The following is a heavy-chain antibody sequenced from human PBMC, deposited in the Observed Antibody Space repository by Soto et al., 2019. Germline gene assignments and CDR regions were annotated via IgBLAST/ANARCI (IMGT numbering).Heavy chain of an antibody. V-gene: IGHV4-39*01. CDR2: IYNSGST. CDR1: GVSVNSTSYY. J-gene: IGHJ4*02. D-gene: IGHD3-3*01. Sequence: KAPETLSLNYSVSGVSVNSTSYYSGWISQPPGKGLEWIQSIYNSGSTYFNPSLKSRVTLSIDTSKNQLSLTLKSVTAADTAVYYCARQSFSRVRAPFDYWGQGILVTVSS. CDR3: ARQSFSRVRAPFDY.